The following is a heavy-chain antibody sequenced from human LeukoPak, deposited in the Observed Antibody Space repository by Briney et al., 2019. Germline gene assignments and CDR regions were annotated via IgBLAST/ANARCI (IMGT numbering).Heavy chain of an antibody. J-gene: IGHJ4*02. D-gene: IGHD6-19*01. CDR2: ISAYNGNT. CDR3: ARADIRAIASSGWYGFDY. V-gene: IGHV1-18*01. Sequence: GASVKVSCKASGYTFNSYGISWVRQAPGQGLEWMGWISAYNGNTNYAQKVQGRVTITTDTTTSTAYMELRSLRSDDTAVYYCARADIRAIASSGWYGFDYWGQGTLVTVSS. CDR1: GYTFNSYG.